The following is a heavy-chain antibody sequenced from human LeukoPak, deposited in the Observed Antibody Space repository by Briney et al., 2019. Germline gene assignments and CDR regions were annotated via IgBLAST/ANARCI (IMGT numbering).Heavy chain of an antibody. D-gene: IGHD2-21*02. CDR3: ARDLPATKFVVVTAISHYYYYGMDV. CDR2: ISAYNGNT. CDR1: GYTFTSYG. J-gene: IGHJ6*02. V-gene: IGHV1-18*01. Sequence: ASVKVSCKASGYTFTSYGISWVRQAPGQGLEWMGWISAYNGNTNYTQKLQGRVTMTTDTSTSTAYMELRSLRSDDTAVYYCARDLPATKFVVVTAISHYYYYGMDVWGQGTTVTVSS.